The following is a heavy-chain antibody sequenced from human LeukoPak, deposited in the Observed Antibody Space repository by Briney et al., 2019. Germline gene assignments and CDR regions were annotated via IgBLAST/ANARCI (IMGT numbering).Heavy chain of an antibody. CDR2: ISPNSGGT. CDR3: TRGPPSDFWSGLDYYYYMDV. J-gene: IGHJ6*03. V-gene: IGHV1-2*02. D-gene: IGHD3-3*01. Sequence: GASVKVSCKASGYTFTGYYMHWVRQAPGQGLEWMGWISPNSGGTNYAQKFQGRVTMTRDTSISTAYMELSRLRSDDTAVYYCTRGPPSDFWSGLDYYYYMDVWGKGTTVTVSS. CDR1: GYTFTGYY.